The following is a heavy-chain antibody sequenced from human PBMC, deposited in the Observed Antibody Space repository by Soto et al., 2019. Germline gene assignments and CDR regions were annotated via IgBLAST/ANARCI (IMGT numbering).Heavy chain of an antibody. J-gene: IGHJ4*02. D-gene: IGHD1-26*01. V-gene: IGHV3-74*01. CDR3: AADTAYSTSH. CDR2: INSDGSVT. Sequence: LRLSCEVSGLTFSSRWMHWVRQAPGQGLVWVSHINSDGSVTTYADSVRGRFTISRDNAKSTMYLQLNSLRAEDTAVYYCAADTAYSTSHWGQGTLVTVSS. CDR1: GLTFSSRW.